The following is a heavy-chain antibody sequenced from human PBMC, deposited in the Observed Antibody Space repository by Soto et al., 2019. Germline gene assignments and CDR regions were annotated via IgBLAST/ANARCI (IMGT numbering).Heavy chain of an antibody. CDR3: ARDVSY. Sequence: SETLSLTCTVSGGSVTSANYYWSWIRQPPGKGLEWIGLVYNSGTTNYNPSLKSRVTISLDKSKSQFSLKLTSVTAADTAVYYCARDVSYWGQGTLVSVSS. V-gene: IGHV4-61*01. CDR2: VYNSGTT. CDR1: GGSVTSANYY. J-gene: IGHJ4*02.